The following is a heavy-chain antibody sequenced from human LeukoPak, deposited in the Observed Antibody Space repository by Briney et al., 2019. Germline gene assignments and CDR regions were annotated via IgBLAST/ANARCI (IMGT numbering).Heavy chain of an antibody. CDR2: IYYTGNT. CDR1: GVSISSSNSY. Sequence: SGTLSLTCTVSGVSISSSNSYWGWIRQPPGKGLEWIGSIYYTGNTYYNASLKSRVTISIDTSNNQISLRLISVTATDTAMYYCARQTGSGLFTLPGGQGTLVTVSS. V-gene: IGHV4-39*01. J-gene: IGHJ4*02. CDR3: ARQTGSGLFTLP. D-gene: IGHD3/OR15-3a*01.